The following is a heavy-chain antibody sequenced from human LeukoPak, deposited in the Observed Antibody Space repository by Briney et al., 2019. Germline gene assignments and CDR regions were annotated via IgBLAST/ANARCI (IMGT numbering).Heavy chain of an antibody. V-gene: IGHV3-73*01. CDR3: TLWFGELLSIPNPDAFDI. D-gene: IGHD3-10*01. CDR1: GFTFSGSA. J-gene: IGHJ3*02. CDR2: IRSKANSYAT. Sequence: PGGSLRLSCAASGFTFSGSAMHWVRQASGKGLEWVGRIRSKANSYATAYGASVKVRFTISRDDSKNTAYLQMNSLKTEDTAVYYCTLWFGELLSIPNPDAFDIWGQGTMVTVSS.